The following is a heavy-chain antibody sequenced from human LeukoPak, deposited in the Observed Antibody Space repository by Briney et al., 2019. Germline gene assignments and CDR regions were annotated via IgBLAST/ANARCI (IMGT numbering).Heavy chain of an antibody. Sequence: PGGSLRPSCAASGFTFSDYYMSWIRQAPGKGLEWVSYISSSSSYTNYADSVKGRFTISRGNAKNSPYLQMNSLRAEDTAVYYCAREGFMSGSYFDYWGQGTLVTVSS. J-gene: IGHJ4*02. CDR2: ISSSSSYT. CDR1: GFTFSDYY. D-gene: IGHD1-26*01. CDR3: AREGFMSGSYFDY. V-gene: IGHV3-11*05.